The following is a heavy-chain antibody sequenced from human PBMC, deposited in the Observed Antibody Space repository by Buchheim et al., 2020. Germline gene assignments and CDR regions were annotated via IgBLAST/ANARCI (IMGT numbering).Heavy chain of an antibody. J-gene: IGHJ4*02. CDR2: INSDGSNT. CDR3: GANFDY. Sequence: EVQLVESGGVLVQPGGSLRLSCAASGFTFSSSWMHWVRQPPGKGLVWVSRINSDGSNTLYAAPVKGRFTVSRATAKTRLNLQMNSLRVEDTAVYYCGANFDYWGQGTL. CDR1: GFTFSSSW. V-gene: IGHV3-74*01.